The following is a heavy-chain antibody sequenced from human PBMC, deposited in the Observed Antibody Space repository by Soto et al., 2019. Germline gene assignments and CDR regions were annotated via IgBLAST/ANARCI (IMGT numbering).Heavy chain of an antibody. CDR3: ARRGPGDYYDSSGYRVFYFDY. CDR2: ISSSSSTI. D-gene: IGHD3-22*01. Sequence: PGGSLRLSCAASAFTFSSYSMNWVRQAPGKGLEWVSYISSSSSTIYYADSVKGRFTISRDNAKNSLYLQMNSLRDEDTAVYYCARRGPGDYYDSSGYRVFYFDYWGQGTLVTVSS. J-gene: IGHJ4*02. V-gene: IGHV3-48*02. CDR1: AFTFSSYS.